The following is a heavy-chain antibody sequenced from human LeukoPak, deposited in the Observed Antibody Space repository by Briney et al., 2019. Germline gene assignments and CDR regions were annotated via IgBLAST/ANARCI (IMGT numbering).Heavy chain of an antibody. CDR3: ARGGHSSAFFDY. CDR1: GFTFSIYA. CDR2: ISGSGGST. D-gene: IGHD3-22*01. J-gene: IGHJ4*02. V-gene: IGHV3-23*01. Sequence: GGSLRLSCAASGFTFSIYAMSWVRQAPGKGLEWVSTISGSGGSTYYADSVRGRFTISSDNSKNTLYLQMNSLRAEDTAVSYCARGGHSSAFFDYWGQGTLVTVSS.